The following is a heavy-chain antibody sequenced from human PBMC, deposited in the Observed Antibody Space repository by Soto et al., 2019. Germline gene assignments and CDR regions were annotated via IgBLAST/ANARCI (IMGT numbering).Heavy chain of an antibody. Sequence: PSQTLCLTYAVYGGTFIGYRWSWIRQPPGKGLEWIGEINHSGSTRYNPSLTSRVTISVDTSKNQFSLKLTSVTAADTAVYYCARGRPSGYYSSRRFDPWGQGTLVTVSS. D-gene: IGHD3-22*01. CDR2: INHSGST. CDR1: GGTFIGYR. J-gene: IGHJ5*02. V-gene: IGHV4-34*01. CDR3: ARGRPSGYYSSRRFDP.